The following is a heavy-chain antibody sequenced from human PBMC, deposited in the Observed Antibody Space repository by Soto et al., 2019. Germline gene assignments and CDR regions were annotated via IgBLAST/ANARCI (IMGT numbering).Heavy chain of an antibody. V-gene: IGHV3-23*01. D-gene: IGHD3-16*02. Sequence: EVQLLESGGGLVQPGGSLRLSCAASGFTFSSYAMSWVRQAPGKGLEWVSAISGSGGSTYYADSVKGRFTISRDNSKNTLYLQMNCLRAEDTAVYYCAKDLSGGVIASAFDYWGQGTLVTVSS. J-gene: IGHJ4*02. CDR2: ISGSGGST. CDR3: AKDLSGGVIASAFDY. CDR1: GFTFSSYA.